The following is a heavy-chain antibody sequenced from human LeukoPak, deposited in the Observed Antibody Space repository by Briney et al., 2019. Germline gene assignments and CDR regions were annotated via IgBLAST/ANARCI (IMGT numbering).Heavy chain of an antibody. CDR3: ARARIAAPLLDY. D-gene: IGHD6-13*01. Sequence: PGGSLRLSCAASGFTFSSYEMNWVRQAPGKGLEWVSYISDNGRTSYYADSVKGRFTISRDNAKNSLYLQMNSLRVEDTSVYYCARARIAAPLLDYWGQGTLVTVSS. V-gene: IGHV3-48*03. CDR2: ISDNGRTS. J-gene: IGHJ4*02. CDR1: GFTFSSYE.